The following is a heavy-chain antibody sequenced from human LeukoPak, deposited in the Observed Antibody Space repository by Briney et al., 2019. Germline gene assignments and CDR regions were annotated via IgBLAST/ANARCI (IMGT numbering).Heavy chain of an antibody. Sequence: GGSLRLSCAASGFTFSSYSMNWVRQAPGKGLEWVSSISSSGSTIYYADSVKGRFTISRDNAKNSLYLQMNSLRAEDTAVYYCARDPSQQGYYYYYYMDVWGKGTTVTVSS. J-gene: IGHJ6*03. CDR1: GFTFSSYS. CDR2: ISSSGSTI. V-gene: IGHV3-48*04. CDR3: ARDPSQQGYYYYYYMDV.